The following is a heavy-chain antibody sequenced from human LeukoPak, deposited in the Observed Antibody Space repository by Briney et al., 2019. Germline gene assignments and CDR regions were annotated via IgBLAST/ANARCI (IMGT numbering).Heavy chain of an antibody. CDR1: GFTVSSNY. CDR3: AREGYWNYDY. D-gene: IGHD1-7*01. Sequence: GGSLRLSCAASGFTVSSNYMSWVRQAPGKGLEWVSVIYSGGSTYYADSVKGRFTISRDLSKNTLYLQMNSLRAEDTAVYCCAREGYWNYDYWGQGTLVTVSS. V-gene: IGHV3-53*01. J-gene: IGHJ4*02. CDR2: IYSGGST.